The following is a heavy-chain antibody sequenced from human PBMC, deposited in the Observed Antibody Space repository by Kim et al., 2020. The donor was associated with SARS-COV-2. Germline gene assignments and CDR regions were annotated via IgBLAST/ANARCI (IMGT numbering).Heavy chain of an antibody. J-gene: IGHJ4*02. Sequence: GGSLRLSCAASGFTFSSYWMSWVRQAPGKGLEWVANIKQDGSEKYYVDSVKGRFTISRDNAKNSLYLQMNSLRAEDTAVYYCARGIGNWGPSYYFDYWGQGTLVTVSS. CDR3: ARGIGNWGPSYYFDY. CDR1: GFTFSSYW. V-gene: IGHV3-7*01. D-gene: IGHD3-16*01. CDR2: IKQDGSEK.